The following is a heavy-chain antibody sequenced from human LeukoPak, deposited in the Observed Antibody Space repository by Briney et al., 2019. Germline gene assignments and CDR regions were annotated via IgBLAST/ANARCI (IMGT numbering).Heavy chain of an antibody. J-gene: IGHJ1*01. D-gene: IGHD3-22*01. Sequence: SETLSLTCSGSGDSFSRSDSYGDWLRQPPGRGVEWVGTIYYSGRTYYSPSLKSRVTLSVDKSRNQLSLNLRSVTAGHTGVYFCERRRSYDGCCYYEWRQGTLLSVSS. V-gene: IGHV4-39*01. CDR2: IYYSGRT. CDR1: GDSFSRSDSY. CDR3: ERRRSYDGCCYYE.